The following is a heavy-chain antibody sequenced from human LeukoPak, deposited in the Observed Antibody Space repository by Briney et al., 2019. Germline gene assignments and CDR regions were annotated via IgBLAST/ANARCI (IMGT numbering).Heavy chain of an antibody. CDR3: ASGYSPSYFDY. CDR2: INHSGST. CDR1: GGSFGGYY. J-gene: IGHJ4*02. D-gene: IGHD5-18*01. V-gene: IGHV4-34*01. Sequence: SSETLSLTCAVYGGSFGGYYWSWIRQPPGKGLEWIGEINHSGSTNYNPSLKSRVTISVDTSKNQFSLKLSSVTAADTAVYYCASGYSPSYFDYWGQGTLVTVSS.